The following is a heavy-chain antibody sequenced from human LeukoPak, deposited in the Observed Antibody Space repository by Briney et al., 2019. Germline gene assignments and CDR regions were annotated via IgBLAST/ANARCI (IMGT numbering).Heavy chain of an antibody. CDR3: ARALGPLDAFDI. CDR1: GFTVRSNY. CDR2: ISGSGGST. Sequence: GGSLRLSCAASGFTVRSNYMSWVRQAPGKGLECVSAISGSGGSTYYADSVKGRFTISRDNSKNTLYLQMNSLRAEDRAVYYCARALGPLDAFDIWGQGTMVTVSS. V-gene: IGHV3-23*01. J-gene: IGHJ3*02.